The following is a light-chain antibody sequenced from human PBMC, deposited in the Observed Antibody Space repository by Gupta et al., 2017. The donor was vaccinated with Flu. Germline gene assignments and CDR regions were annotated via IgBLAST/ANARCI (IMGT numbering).Light chain of an antibody. Sequence: PSYLSASVGDRVTITCRTSEIINTYLNWYQQKPGKAPKLLIYVASHLQSGVPSRFSGSGSGTDFTLTISNIQLEDFATYYCQQSQSTWLTFGGGTKVEI. V-gene: IGKV1-39*01. J-gene: IGKJ4*01. CDR2: VAS. CDR1: EIINTY. CDR3: QQSQSTWLT.